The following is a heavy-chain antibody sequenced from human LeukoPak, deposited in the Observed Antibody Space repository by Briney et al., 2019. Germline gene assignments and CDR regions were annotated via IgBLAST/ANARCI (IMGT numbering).Heavy chain of an antibody. CDR2: IYYSGST. Sequence: SETLSLTCTVSGGSISIGDYYCRWIRQPPGKGLEWLGYIYYSGSTYYNPSLKSRVTISVDTSKNQFSLKLSSVTAADTAVYYCARVGCSGGSCYPGDYWGQGTLVTVSS. J-gene: IGHJ4*02. V-gene: IGHV4-30-4*01. CDR3: ARVGCSGGSCYPGDY. D-gene: IGHD2-15*01. CDR1: GGSISIGDYY.